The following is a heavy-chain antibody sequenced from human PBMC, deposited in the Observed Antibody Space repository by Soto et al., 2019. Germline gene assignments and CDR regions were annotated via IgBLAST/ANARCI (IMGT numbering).Heavy chain of an antibody. CDR2: ISAYNGNT. J-gene: IGHJ6*02. V-gene: IGHV1-18*04. Sequence: GPVKVSCKASGYTFTSYGISWVRQAPGQGLEWMGWISAYNGNTNYAQKLQGRVTMTTDTSTSTAYMELRSLRSDDTAVYYCARGQHYYDSSGSTMDVWGQGTTVTVSS. D-gene: IGHD3-22*01. CDR1: GYTFTSYG. CDR3: ARGQHYYDSSGSTMDV.